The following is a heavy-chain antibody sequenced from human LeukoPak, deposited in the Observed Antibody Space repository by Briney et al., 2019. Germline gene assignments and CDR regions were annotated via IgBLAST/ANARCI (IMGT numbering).Heavy chain of an antibody. J-gene: IGHJ5*02. V-gene: IGHV3-48*03. CDR1: GFTFSSYE. CDR2: ISSGSTI. Sequence: GGPLRLSCAASGFTFSSYEMNWVRQAPGKGLEWVSYISSGSTIYYADSVKGRFTISRDNAKNSLYLQMNSLRAEDTAVYYCAGPDYDFWTWGQGTLVTVSS. D-gene: IGHD3-3*01. CDR3: AGPDYDFWT.